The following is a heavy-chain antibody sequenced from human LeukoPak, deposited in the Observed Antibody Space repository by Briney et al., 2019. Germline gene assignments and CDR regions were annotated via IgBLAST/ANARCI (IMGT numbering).Heavy chain of an antibody. Sequence: GGSLRLSCAASGFTFSSYGMHWVRPAPGKGLEWVAVISYDGSNKYYADSVKGRFTISRDNSKNTLYLQMNSLRAEDTAVYYCAKGRIAAAGTPYYFDYWGQGTLVTVSS. J-gene: IGHJ4*02. CDR2: ISYDGSNK. CDR1: GFTFSSYG. V-gene: IGHV3-30*18. D-gene: IGHD6-13*01. CDR3: AKGRIAAAGTPYYFDY.